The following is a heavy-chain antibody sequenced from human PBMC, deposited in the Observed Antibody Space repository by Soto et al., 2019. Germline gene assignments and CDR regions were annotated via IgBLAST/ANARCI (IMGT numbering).Heavy chain of an antibody. D-gene: IGHD5-12*01. V-gene: IGHV5-10-1*01. CDR2: IDPSDSYT. CDR1: GYSFTSYW. Sequence: PGESLKISCKGSGYSFTSYWISWVRQMPGKGLEWMGRIDPSDSYTNYSPSFQGHVTISADKSISTSYLHWSSLKASDPAMYYCARYHLRDGYNTDYCGQGTRCTASS. J-gene: IGHJ4*02. CDR3: ARYHLRDGYNTDY.